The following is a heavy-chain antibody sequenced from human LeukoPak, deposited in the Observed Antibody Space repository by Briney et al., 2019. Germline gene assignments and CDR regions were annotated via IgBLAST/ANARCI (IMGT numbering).Heavy chain of an antibody. CDR3: ARGSRRLADFHY. CDR1: GDSISSSDYY. CDR2: ISYSGST. J-gene: IGHJ4*02. V-gene: IGHV4-39*01. Sequence: SETLSLTCTVSGDSISSSDYYWGWIRQPPGKGLGWIGTISYSGSTYYNPSLQSRVTISVDTSKNQFSLELSSVTAADTAVYYCARGSRRLADFHYWGQGALVTVSS. D-gene: IGHD1-26*01.